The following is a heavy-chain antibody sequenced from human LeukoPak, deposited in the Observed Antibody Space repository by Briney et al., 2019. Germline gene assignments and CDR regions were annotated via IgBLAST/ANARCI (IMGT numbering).Heavy chain of an antibody. V-gene: IGHV3-21*01. CDR3: ARDKTMVRGVIAY. D-gene: IGHD3-10*01. J-gene: IGHJ4*02. CDR1: GFSFNYYD. Sequence: KPGGSLRLSCAGSGFSFNYYDMNWVRQAPGKGLEWVSSISSSSSYIYYADSVKGRFTISRDNAKNSLYLQMNSLRAEDTAVYYCARDKTMVRGVIAYWGQGTLVTVSS. CDR2: ISSSSSYI.